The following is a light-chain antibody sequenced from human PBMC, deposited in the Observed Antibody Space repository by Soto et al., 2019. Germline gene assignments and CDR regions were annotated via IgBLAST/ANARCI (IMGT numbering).Light chain of an antibody. J-gene: IGKJ2*01. CDR3: QQRSNWPPYT. V-gene: IGKV3-11*01. CDR1: ERIRTF. CDR2: GAS. Sequence: EIVLTQSPATLSLSPGERATLSCRASERIRTFLAWYQQKPGQAPRLLIYGASNRATGIPASFSGSGSGADFSLTISSLEPEDFAVYYCQQRSNWPPYTFGQGTKLEIK.